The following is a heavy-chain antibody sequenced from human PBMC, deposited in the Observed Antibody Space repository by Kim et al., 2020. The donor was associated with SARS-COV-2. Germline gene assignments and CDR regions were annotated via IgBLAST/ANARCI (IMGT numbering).Heavy chain of an antibody. D-gene: IGHD5-18*01. CDR1: GFLFSDYY. J-gene: IGHJ4*02. Sequence: GGSLRLSCAASGFLFSDYYMSWIRQAPGKGLDWVAEMGVGGTIRNYGDSVKGRFTVSRDDAKNSIHLQMNRLRAEDTAVYYCARDRGNHYGSNSYSRWGQGTLVNVSS. CDR2: MGVGGTIR. CDR3: ARDRGNHYGSNSYSR. V-gene: IGHV3-11*04.